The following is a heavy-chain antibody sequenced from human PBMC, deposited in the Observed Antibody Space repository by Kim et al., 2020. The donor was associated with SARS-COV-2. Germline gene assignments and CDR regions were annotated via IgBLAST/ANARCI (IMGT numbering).Heavy chain of an antibody. V-gene: IGHV3-66*02. CDR2: IYSGGST. CDR3: AATLSAARPRGFYYGMDV. D-gene: IGHD6-6*01. J-gene: IGHJ6*02. Sequence: GGSLRLSCAASGFTVSSNYMSWVRQAPGKGLEWVSVIYSGGSTYYADSVKGRFTISRDNSKNTLYLQMNSLRAEDTAVYYCAATLSAARPRGFYYGMDVWGQGTTVTVSS. CDR1: GFTVSSNY.